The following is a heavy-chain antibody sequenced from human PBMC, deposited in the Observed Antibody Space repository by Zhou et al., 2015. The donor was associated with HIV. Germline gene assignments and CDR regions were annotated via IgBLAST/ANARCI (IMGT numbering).Heavy chain of an antibody. V-gene: IGHV1-69*12. CDR1: GASFSSFS. CDR2: IIPIFGTA. D-gene: IGHD2-21*01. CDR3: ARTAWSVEVVRSAFDI. Sequence: QVQLVQSGAEVKKPGSSVKVSCKFSGASFSSFSISWVRQAPGQGLEWMGGIIPIFGTANYAQKFQGRVTITADESTSTAYMELSSLRSEDTAVYYCARTAWSVEVVRSAFDIWGQGTMVTVSS. J-gene: IGHJ3*02.